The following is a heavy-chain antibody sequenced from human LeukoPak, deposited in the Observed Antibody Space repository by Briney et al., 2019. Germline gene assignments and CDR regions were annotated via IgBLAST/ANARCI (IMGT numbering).Heavy chain of an antibody. V-gene: IGHV1-8*01. D-gene: IGHD3-3*01. Sequence: ASVKASCKASGYTFTSYDINWVRQATGQGLEWMGWMNPNSGNTGYAQKFQGRVTMTRNTSISTAYMELSSLRSEDTAVYYCARGHYDFWSGYYDPFGQGTLVTVSS. J-gene: IGHJ5*02. CDR1: GYTFTSYD. CDR3: ARGHYDFWSGYYDP. CDR2: MNPNSGNT.